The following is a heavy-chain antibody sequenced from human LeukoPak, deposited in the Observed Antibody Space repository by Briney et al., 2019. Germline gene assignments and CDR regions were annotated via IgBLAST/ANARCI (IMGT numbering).Heavy chain of an antibody. CDR2: IYHRGST. J-gene: IGHJ4*02. V-gene: IGHV4-38-2*02. CDR3: ARHLWLYGSGSYYKGMVDY. D-gene: IGHD3-10*01. CDR1: GYSISNGYY. Sequence: SETLSLTCTVSGYSISNGYYWGWIRQPPGKGLEWVGSIYHRGSTYYNPSLRSRVTISLDRSKKKFSLKLSSVTAADTAVYYCARHLWLYGSGSYYKGMVDYWGQGTLVTVSS.